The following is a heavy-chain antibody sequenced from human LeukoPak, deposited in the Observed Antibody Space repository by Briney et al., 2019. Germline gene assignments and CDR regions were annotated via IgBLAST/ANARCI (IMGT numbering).Heavy chain of an antibody. D-gene: IGHD6-13*01. CDR2: ISVSGNT. Sequence: PGGSLRLSCAASGFTLSSYAMSWVRQGPGKGLVWVSAISVSGNTYHADSVKGRFTIARDNSKNTLYLQMNSLRAEDTAVYYCAKDRLLSGSWTIPLFDYWGQGTLVTVSS. CDR3: AKDRLLSGSWTIPLFDY. CDR1: GFTLSSYA. V-gene: IGHV3-23*01. J-gene: IGHJ4*02.